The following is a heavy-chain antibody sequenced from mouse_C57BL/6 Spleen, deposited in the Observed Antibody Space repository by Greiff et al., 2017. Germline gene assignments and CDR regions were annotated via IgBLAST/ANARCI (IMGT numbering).Heavy chain of an antibody. D-gene: IGHD3-2*02. CDR3: AIGSRYSYYYAMDY. CDR2: IHPSDSDT. J-gene: IGHJ4*01. V-gene: IGHV1-74*01. CDR1: GYTFTSYW. Sequence: QVHVKQPGAELVKPGASVKVSCKASGYTFTSYWMHWVKQRPGQGLEWIGRIHPSDSDTNYNQKFKGKATLTVDKSSSTAYMQLSSLTSEDSAVYHCAIGSRYSYYYAMDYWGQVTSLTVSS.